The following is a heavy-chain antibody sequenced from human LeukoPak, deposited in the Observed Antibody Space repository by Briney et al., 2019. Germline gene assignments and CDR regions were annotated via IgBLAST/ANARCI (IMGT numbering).Heavy chain of an antibody. D-gene: IGHD3-22*01. J-gene: IGHJ5*02. Sequence: SETLSLTCTVSGGSISSYYWSWIRQPPGKRLEWIGYIYYSGSTNYNPSLKSRVTISVDTSKNQFSLKLSSVTAADTAVYYCARCYDSSGYQLPFDPWGQGTLVTVSS. CDR2: IYYSGST. CDR3: ARCYDSSGYQLPFDP. CDR1: GGSISSYY. V-gene: IGHV4-59*01.